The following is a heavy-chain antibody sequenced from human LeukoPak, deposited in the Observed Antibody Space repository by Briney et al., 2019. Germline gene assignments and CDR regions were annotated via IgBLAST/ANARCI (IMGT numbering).Heavy chain of an antibody. CDR1: GFTLSSYG. J-gene: IGHJ4*02. CDR3: AKLAHIVVVPAAMGPDY. Sequence: PGGSLRLSCAASGFTLSSYGMHWVRQAPGKGLEWVAFIRYDGSNKYYADSVKGRFTISRDNSKNTLYLQMNSLRAEDTAVYYCAKLAHIVVVPAAMGPDYWGQGTLVNVSS. V-gene: IGHV3-30*02. D-gene: IGHD2-2*01. CDR2: IRYDGSNK.